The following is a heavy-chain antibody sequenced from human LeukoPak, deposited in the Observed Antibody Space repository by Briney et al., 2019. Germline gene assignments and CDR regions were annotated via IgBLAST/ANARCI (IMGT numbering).Heavy chain of an antibody. CDR1: GFSFSNYW. V-gene: IGHV3-7*01. J-gene: IGHJ3*02. CDR3: ARDLTNWNDATFDI. D-gene: IGHD1-1*01. CDR2: IKVDGSET. Sequence: PGGSLRLSCAASGFSFSNYWMSWVRQAPGKGLEWVANIKVDGSETYYVDSVKGRFTISRDNAKNSLYLQMNNLRAEDTAVYYCARDLTNWNDATFDIGGQGTRVTVAS.